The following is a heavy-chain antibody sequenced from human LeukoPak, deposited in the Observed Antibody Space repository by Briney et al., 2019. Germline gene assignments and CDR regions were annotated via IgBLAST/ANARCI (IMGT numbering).Heavy chain of an antibody. D-gene: IGHD6-13*01. CDR1: GYSFANYW. CDR2: IYPGDSDT. V-gene: IGHV5-51*01. Sequence: GESLKISCKSSGYSFANYWIGWVRQMPGKGLHWMGIIYPGDSDTEYSQSFRGQVTISVDKSINTAYLHWSSLKASDTAMYYCARVHYSSSWYDAFDIWGQGTKVTVSS. J-gene: IGHJ3*02. CDR3: ARVHYSSSWYDAFDI.